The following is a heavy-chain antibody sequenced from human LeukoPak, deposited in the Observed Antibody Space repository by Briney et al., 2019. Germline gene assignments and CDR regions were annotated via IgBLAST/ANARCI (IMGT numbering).Heavy chain of an antibody. CDR1: GGSFSGYY. Sequence: SETLSLTCAAYGGSFSGYYWSWIRQPPGKGLEWIGEINHSGSTNYNPSLKSRVTISVDTSKNQFSLKLSSVTAADTAVYYCARGRRITMFGVVNWFDPWGQGTLVTVSS. D-gene: IGHD3-3*01. CDR3: ARGRRITMFGVVNWFDP. J-gene: IGHJ5*02. V-gene: IGHV4-34*01. CDR2: INHSGST.